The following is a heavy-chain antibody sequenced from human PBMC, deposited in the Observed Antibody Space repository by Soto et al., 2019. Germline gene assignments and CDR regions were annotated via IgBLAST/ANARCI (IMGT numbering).Heavy chain of an antibody. CDR2: INHSGST. Sequence: SETLSLTCAVYGGSFNIYYLSWIRQPPGKGLEWIGEINHSGSTNYNPSLKSRVTISVDTSNNQFSLKLSSVTAADTAVYYCARGPRGYSGYEPYYYYMDVWGKGTTVTVSS. CDR3: ARGPRGYSGYEPYYYYMDV. J-gene: IGHJ6*03. CDR1: GGSFNIYY. V-gene: IGHV4-34*01. D-gene: IGHD5-12*01.